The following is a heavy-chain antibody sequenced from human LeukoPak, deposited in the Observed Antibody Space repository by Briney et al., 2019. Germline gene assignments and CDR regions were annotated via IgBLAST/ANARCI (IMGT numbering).Heavy chain of an antibody. CDR2: ISGSGRNT. CDR1: GFIFNNYA. CDR3: ARDEIPSGT. V-gene: IGHV3-23*01. D-gene: IGHD6-25*01. Sequence: GGTLRLSCASSGFIFNNYALSWVRQTPGKGLEWVSAISGSGRNTYYADSVKGRFTISRDNSRSTVDLQMNSLRVEDTGIYYCARDEIPSGTWGQGTMVIVSS. J-gene: IGHJ3*01.